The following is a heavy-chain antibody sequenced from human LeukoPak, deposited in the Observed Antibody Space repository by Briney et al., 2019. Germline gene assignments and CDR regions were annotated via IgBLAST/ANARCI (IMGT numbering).Heavy chain of an antibody. J-gene: IGHJ4*02. Sequence: ASETLSLTCSVSGGSVSSGSYYWSWIRQPPGKGLEWIGYIYYSGSTNYNPSLKSRVTISVDTSKNQLSLKLSSVTAADTAVYYCARGGSGYPFDYWGQGALVTVSS. CDR1: GGSVSSGSYY. D-gene: IGHD3-3*01. CDR2: IYYSGST. CDR3: ARGGSGYPFDY. V-gene: IGHV4-61*01.